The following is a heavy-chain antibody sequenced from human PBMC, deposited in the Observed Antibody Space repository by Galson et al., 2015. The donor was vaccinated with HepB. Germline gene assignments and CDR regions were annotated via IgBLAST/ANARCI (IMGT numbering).Heavy chain of an antibody. V-gene: IGHV3-23*01. CDR2: ISGSGART. J-gene: IGHJ4*02. CDR1: GLTFSRYD. Sequence: SLRLSCAVSGLTFSRYDMAWVRQAPGKGLEWVSAISGSGARTHYADSVKGRFTISRDNSENTLYLQMNSLRAEDTAVYYCAVGVDYWGQGTLVTVSS. CDR3: AVGVDY.